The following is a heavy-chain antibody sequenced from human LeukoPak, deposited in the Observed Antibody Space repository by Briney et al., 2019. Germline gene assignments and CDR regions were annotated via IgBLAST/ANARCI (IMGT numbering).Heavy chain of an antibody. V-gene: IGHV1-2*02. CDR2: INPNSGDT. CDR1: GYTFTGYY. J-gene: IGHJ6*02. D-gene: IGHD3-10*01. CDR3: ATRPLSEKNKITMVRGLYYYGMDV. Sequence: EASVKVSCKASGYTFTGYYMHWVRQAPGQGLEWMGWINPNSGDTDYAQKFQGRVTMTRDTSINTAYMELSSLRSEDTAVYYCATRPLSEKNKITMVRGLYYYGMDVWGQGTTVTVSS.